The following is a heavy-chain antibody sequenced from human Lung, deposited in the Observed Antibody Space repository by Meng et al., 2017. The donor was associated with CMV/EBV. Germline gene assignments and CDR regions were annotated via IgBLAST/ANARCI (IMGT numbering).Heavy chain of an antibody. V-gene: IGHV3-30*02. Sequence: GGPLGLXCAASGFTFSSYAMHWVRQAPGKGLEWVAFIKYDGTNKHYADSVKGRFTISRDNSNKTLYLQMNSLRPEDTAVYYCAKDAYSGGWYVWDDWGQGXLVTVSS. CDR1: GFTFSSYA. CDR3: AKDAYSGGWYVWDD. CDR2: IKYDGTNK. J-gene: IGHJ4*02. D-gene: IGHD6-19*01.